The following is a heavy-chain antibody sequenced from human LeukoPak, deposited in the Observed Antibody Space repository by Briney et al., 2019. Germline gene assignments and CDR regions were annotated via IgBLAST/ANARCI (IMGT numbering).Heavy chain of an antibody. J-gene: IGHJ6*02. Sequence: ASVKVSCTASGYTFTSHDISWVRQAPGQGLEWMGRIIPILGIANYAQKFQGRVTITADKSTSTAYMELSSLRSEDTAVYYCASNYDILTGPYYYYGMDVWGQGTTVTVSS. CDR1: GYTFTSHD. CDR2: IIPILGIA. D-gene: IGHD3-9*01. V-gene: IGHV1-69*04. CDR3: ASNYDILTGPYYYYGMDV.